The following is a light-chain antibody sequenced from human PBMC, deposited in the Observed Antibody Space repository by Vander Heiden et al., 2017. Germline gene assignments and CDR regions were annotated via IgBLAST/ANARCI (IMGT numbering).Light chain of an antibody. CDR1: QSVLYSSNNKNY. J-gene: IGKJ1*01. CDR2: WAS. Sequence: DIVMTQSPDSLAVSLGERATINCKSSQSVLYSSNNKNYLAWYQQKPGQPPKLLIYWASTREYGVPDRFSGSGSGTDFTLTISSLQAEDVAVYYCQQYYSTRTFGQGTKVEIK. V-gene: IGKV4-1*01. CDR3: QQYYSTRT.